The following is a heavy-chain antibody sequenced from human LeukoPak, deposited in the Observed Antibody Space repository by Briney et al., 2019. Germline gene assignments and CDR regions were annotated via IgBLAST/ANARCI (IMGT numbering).Heavy chain of an antibody. CDR1: GYTFTGYF. CDR2: INVNSGAT. V-gene: IGHV1-2*02. D-gene: IGHD2-8*02. Sequence: ASVRVSCKASGYTFTGYFMHWVRQAPGQGLEWMGWINVNSGATKYAQKFQGRVTMTRDTSVSTAYMDLSSLRSDDTAVYYCAAGNTGNPPYDPWGQGTLVTVSS. CDR3: AAGNTGNPPYDP. J-gene: IGHJ5*02.